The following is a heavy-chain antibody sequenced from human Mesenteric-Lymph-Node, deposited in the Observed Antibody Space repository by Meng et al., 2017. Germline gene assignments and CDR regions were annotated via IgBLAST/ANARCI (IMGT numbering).Heavy chain of an antibody. CDR3: ARVGAYCGGDCYHPR. J-gene: IGHJ4*02. D-gene: IGHD2-21*02. CDR1: WRSIRSCDYF. V-gene: IGHV4-30-4*01. CDR2: ISYSGST. Sequence: LHGSVPRLVQPSLSLPPTLSVSWRSIRSCDYFGSWIRQPPGQGLEWIGYISYSGSTYYNPSLKSRVTISEDESKNQFSLRLSSVTAADTAVYYCARVGAYCGGDCYHPRWGQGTLVTVSS.